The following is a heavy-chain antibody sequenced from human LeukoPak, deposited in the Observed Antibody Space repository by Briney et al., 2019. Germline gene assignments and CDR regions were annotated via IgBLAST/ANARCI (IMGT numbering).Heavy chain of an antibody. Sequence: PGGSLRLSCAASGFTFRNYAMHWVRQAPGKGLEWVAVISYDGSNKYYAGSVKGRFTISRDDSKNTLYLQMNSLTAEDTAMYYCARLDIVLSWGQGALVTVSS. V-gene: IGHV3-30-3*01. CDR3: ARLDIVLS. J-gene: IGHJ5*02. CDR2: ISYDGSNK. CDR1: GFTFRNYA. D-gene: IGHD2-2*03.